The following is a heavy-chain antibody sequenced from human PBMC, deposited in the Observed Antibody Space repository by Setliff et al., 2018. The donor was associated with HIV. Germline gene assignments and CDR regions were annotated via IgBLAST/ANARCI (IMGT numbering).Heavy chain of an antibody. J-gene: IGHJ3*02. Sequence: SETLSLTCTVSGGSISSGSYYWSWIRQPAGKGLEWIGHIYTSGSTSVSANYNTSLKIRVTISVDMSKNQFSLKLNSVTAADTAVYPCARGCTYYHASSGYVKSSLDWFDIWGQGTMVTVSS. CDR3: ARGCTYYHASSGYVKSSLDWFDI. V-gene: IGHV4-61*09. CDR1: GGSISSGSYY. CDR2: IYTSGSTSVSA. D-gene: IGHD3-22*01.